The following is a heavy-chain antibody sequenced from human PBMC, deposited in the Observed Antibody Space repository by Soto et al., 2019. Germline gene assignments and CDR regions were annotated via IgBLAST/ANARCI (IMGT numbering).Heavy chain of an antibody. D-gene: IGHD1-26*01. J-gene: IGHJ4*02. CDR3: GRGRSGQIGVVY. CDR2: IGPQSGAT. V-gene: IGHV1-2*05. Sequence: SXKVYCKASGYAXTGDYVDGVRHAPEQGPEWMGEIGPQSGATRYAQKFQGRVTMTRDTSITTVYIDLKNMRPDDTVLYYCGRGRSGQIGVVYWAQATPATVS. CDR1: GYAXTGDY.